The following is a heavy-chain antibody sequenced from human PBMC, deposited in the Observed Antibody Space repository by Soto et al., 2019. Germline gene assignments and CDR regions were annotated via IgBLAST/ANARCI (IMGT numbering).Heavy chain of an antibody. J-gene: IGHJ4*02. D-gene: IGHD1-26*01. CDR3: AKDIGYSGSYLPDY. Sequence: GGSLRLSCAASGFTFDDYTMHWVRQAPGKGLEWVSLISWDGGSTYYADSVKGRFTISRDNSKNSLYLQMNSLRTEDTALYYCAKDIGYSGSYLPDYWGQGTLVTVSS. CDR1: GFTFDDYT. V-gene: IGHV3-43*01. CDR2: ISWDGGST.